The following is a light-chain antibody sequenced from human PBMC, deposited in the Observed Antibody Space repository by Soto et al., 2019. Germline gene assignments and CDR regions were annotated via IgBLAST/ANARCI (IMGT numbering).Light chain of an antibody. CDR3: SSYTSSSTL. CDR2: DVS. J-gene: IGLJ2*01. CDR1: SSDVGGYNY. V-gene: IGLV2-14*01. Sequence: QSALPQPASVSGSPGQSITISCTGTSSDVGGYNYVSWCQQHPGKAPKLMIYDVSNRPSGVSNRFSGSKSGNTASLTISGLQADDEADYYCSSYTSSSTLFGGGTKLTVL.